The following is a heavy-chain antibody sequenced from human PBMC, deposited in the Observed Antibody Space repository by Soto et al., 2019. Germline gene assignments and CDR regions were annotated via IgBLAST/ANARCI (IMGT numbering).Heavy chain of an antibody. V-gene: IGHV4-4*02. CDR3: ARGERQQQRDY. Sequence: QVQLQESGPGLVKPSGTLSLTCAVSGDSISSSKWWSWVRQPPGKGLEWIGEIYHSGSTNYNPSLKSRVIISVDKSKNRFSLKLSSVTDADTAVYSCARGERQQQRDYWGQGTLVTVSS. CDR2: IYHSGST. D-gene: IGHD6-13*01. J-gene: IGHJ4*02. CDR1: GDSISSSKW.